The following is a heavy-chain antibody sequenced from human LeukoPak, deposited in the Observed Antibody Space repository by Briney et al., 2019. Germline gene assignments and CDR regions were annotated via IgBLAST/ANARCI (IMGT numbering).Heavy chain of an antibody. Sequence: SETLSLTCAVYGGSFSGYYWSWIRQPPGKGLEWIGEINHSGSTNYNPSLKSRVTISVDTSKNQFSLKLTSVTAADTAVYYCASDSFYDSGGYFYYWGQGTPVTVSS. CDR1: GGSFSGYY. CDR2: INHSGST. V-gene: IGHV4-34*01. D-gene: IGHD3-22*01. J-gene: IGHJ4*02. CDR3: ASDSFYDSGGYFYY.